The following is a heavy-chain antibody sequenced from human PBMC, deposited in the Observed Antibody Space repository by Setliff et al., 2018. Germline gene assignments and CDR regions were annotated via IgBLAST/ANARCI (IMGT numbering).Heavy chain of an antibody. CDR1: GYTFTSYD. CDR3: ARVQWELYAFDI. CDR2: MNPNSGNT. Sequence: ASVKVSCKASGYTFTSYDINWVRQATGQGLEWMGWMNPNSGNTGYAQKFQGRVTMTRNTSISTAYMELSRLRSDDTAVYYCARVQWELYAFDIWGQGTMVTVSS. V-gene: IGHV1-8*02. D-gene: IGHD1-26*01. J-gene: IGHJ3*02.